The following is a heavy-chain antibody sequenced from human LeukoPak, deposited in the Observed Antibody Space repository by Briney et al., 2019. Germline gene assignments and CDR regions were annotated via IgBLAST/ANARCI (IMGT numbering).Heavy chain of an antibody. Sequence: ASVKVSCKASGYTSTSYDINWVRQATGQGLEWMGWMDPNSGNTTYAQKFQGRVTMTRNTSITTAYMDLSSLRSEDTAVYYCARGRSPPAAAESLFDPWGQGTLVTVSS. V-gene: IGHV1-8*01. CDR1: GYTSTSYD. CDR3: ARGRSPPAAAESLFDP. J-gene: IGHJ5*02. CDR2: MDPNSGNT. D-gene: IGHD6-13*01.